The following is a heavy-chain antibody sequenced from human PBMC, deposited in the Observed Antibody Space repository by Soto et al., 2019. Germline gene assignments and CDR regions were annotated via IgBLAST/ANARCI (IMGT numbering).Heavy chain of an antibody. CDR3: ARSPRIAASGGAYYYYGMDV. V-gene: IGHV5-10-1*01. Sequence: GESRKIACKGSGYSFTRCWFSRVRQMPGHGLERMGRIDPSVAYTNYSPSFQGHVSIPADKSISTAYLQWSSLKASDTSMYYCARSPRIAASGGAYYYYGMDVWGQGTTVTVSS. J-gene: IGHJ6*02. CDR1: GYSFTRCW. D-gene: IGHD6-13*01. CDR2: IDPSVAYT.